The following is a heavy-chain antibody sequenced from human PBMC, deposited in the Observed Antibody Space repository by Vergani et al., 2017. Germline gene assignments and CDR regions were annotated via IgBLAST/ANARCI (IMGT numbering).Heavy chain of an antibody. CDR1: GFTFSSYG. D-gene: IGHD3-22*01. Sequence: QVQLVESGGGAVQPGRSLRLSCAASGFTFSSYGMHWVRQAPGKGLEWVAVISYDGSNKYYADSVKGRFTISRDNSKNTLYLQMNSLRAEDTAVYYCAKDGSHYYDSSGYKRGYFDYWGQGTLVTVSS. V-gene: IGHV3-30*18. CDR2: ISYDGSNK. J-gene: IGHJ4*02. CDR3: AKDGSHYYDSSGYKRGYFDY.